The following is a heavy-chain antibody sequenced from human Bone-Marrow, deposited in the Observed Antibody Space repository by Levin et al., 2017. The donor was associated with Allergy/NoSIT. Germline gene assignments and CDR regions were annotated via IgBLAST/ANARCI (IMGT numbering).Heavy chain of an antibody. CDR2: ISRSGDAT. V-gene: IGHV3-23*01. CDR3: AKGLDFGGNFDY. J-gene: IGHJ4*02. CDR1: GFTFNGFA. Sequence: PGGSLRLSCAASGFTFNGFAMGWVRQAPGKGLQWVSTISRSGDATYYADSVKGRFTISRDNSKNTLYLQMNSLRDEDTAVYYCAKGLDFGGNFDYWGQGTLVTPSS. D-gene: IGHD4-23*01.